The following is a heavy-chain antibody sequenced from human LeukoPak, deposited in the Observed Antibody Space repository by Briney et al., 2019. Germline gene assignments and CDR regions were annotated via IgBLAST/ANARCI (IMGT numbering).Heavy chain of an antibody. CDR3: ASLTRWLQWEKGDAFDI. CDR1: GFTFSSYS. J-gene: IGHJ3*02. D-gene: IGHD5-24*01. CDR2: ISSSSSYI. Sequence: GGSLRLYCAASGFTFSSYSMNWVRQAPGKWLEWVSSISSSSSYIYYPDPVKGRFNTSRDNAKNSLYLQMKSLRAEDTAVYYCASLTRWLQWEKGDAFDIWGQGTMVTVSS. V-gene: IGHV3-21*01.